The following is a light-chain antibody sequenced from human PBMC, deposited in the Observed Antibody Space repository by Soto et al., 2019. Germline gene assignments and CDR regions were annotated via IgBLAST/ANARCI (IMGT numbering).Light chain of an antibody. V-gene: IGLV2-14*03. CDR3: CAYTARTTLSWV. CDR2: DVD. J-gene: IGLJ3*02. Sequence: QSVLTQPTSVSGSPGQSITISCTGVSSDIGGYNHVSWYQQHPGNVPRLIIYDVDSRPLGISNRFSGSQSGNTASLSISGLQAEDEADYYCCAYTARTTLSWVFGGGTKVTVL. CDR1: SSDIGGYNH.